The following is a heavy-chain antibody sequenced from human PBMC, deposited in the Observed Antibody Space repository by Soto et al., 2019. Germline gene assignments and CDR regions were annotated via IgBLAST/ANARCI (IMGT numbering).Heavy chain of an antibody. CDR2: ISSSSSTI. V-gene: IGHV3-48*01. CDR1: GFTFSSYS. J-gene: IGHJ4*02. CDR3: ARDSPGYSSGWYIHY. Sequence: PGGSLRLSCAASGFTFSSYSMNWVRQAPGKGLEWVSYISSSSSTIYYADSVKGRFTISRDNAKNSLYLQMNSLRAEDTAVYYCARDSPGYSSGWYIHYWGQGTLVTVSS. D-gene: IGHD6-19*01.